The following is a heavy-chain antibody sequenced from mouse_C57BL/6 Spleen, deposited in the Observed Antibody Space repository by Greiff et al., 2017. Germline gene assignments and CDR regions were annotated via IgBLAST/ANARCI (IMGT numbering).Heavy chain of an antibody. D-gene: IGHD1-1*01. CDR2: IYLGNGYT. CDR3: ASSWYYGSSYAFDY. V-gene: IGHV1-58*01. CDR1: GYTFTSYG. J-gene: IGHJ2*01. Sequence: VQLQQSGAELVRPGSSVKMSCKTSGYTFTSYGINWVKQRPGQGLEWIGYIYLGNGYTEYNEKFKGKATLTSDTSSSTAYMQLSSLTSEDSAIYFCASSWYYGSSYAFDYWGQGTTLTVSS.